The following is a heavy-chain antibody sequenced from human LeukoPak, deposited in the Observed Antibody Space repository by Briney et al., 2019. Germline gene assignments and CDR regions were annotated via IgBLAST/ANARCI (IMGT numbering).Heavy chain of an antibody. V-gene: IGHV4-59*08. J-gene: IGHJ1*01. CDR1: GASISSDY. Sequence: SETLSLTCTASGASISSDYWSWIRQSPGKGLEWIGYIYDSGNTDYNPSLKSRVSISMNTPKNQFSLNLSSVTDADAAVYYCAGRGRRYFRDWGQGTLVTVSS. CDR3: AGRGRRYFRD. CDR2: IYDSGNT.